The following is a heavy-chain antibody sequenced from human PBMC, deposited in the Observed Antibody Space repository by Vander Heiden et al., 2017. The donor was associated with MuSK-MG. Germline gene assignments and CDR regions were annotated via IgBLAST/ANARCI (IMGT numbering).Heavy chain of an antibody. D-gene: IGHD5-12*01. J-gene: IGHJ4*02. CDR2: IRSKAYGGTT. CDR3: TRAYVGYSGYGGVDY. CDR1: VFTLGDYA. V-gene: IGHV3-49*05. Sequence: EVQLVESGGGLVKPGRSLRLSWTASVFTLGDYAMSWFRQPPGKGLEWVGFIRSKAYGGTTEYAASVKGRFTISRDDSKSIAYLQMNSLKTEDTAVYYCTRAYVGYSGYGGVDYWGQGTLVTVSS.